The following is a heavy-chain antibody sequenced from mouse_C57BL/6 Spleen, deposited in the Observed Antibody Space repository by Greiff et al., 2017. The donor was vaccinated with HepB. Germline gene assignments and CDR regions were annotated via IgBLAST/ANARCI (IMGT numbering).Heavy chain of an antibody. V-gene: IGHV1-55*01. CDR3: ARSRCGIAWFAY. D-gene: IGHD1-1*02. Sequence: QVQLQQPGAELVKPGASVKMSCKASGYTFTSYWITWVKQRPGQGLEWIGDIYPGSGSTNYNEKFKSKATLTVDTSSSTAYMQLSSLTSEDSAVYYCARSRCGIAWFAYWGQGTLVTVSA. J-gene: IGHJ3*01. CDR1: GYTFTSYW. CDR2: IYPGSGST.